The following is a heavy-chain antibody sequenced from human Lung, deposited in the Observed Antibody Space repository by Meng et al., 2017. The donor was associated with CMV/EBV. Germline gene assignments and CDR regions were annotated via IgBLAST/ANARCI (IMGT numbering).Heavy chain of an antibody. CDR3: ARRPPALTGNWFDP. J-gene: IGHJ5*02. V-gene: IGHV4-39*02. CDR1: GGSISSTSDY. Sequence: SETLSLTCPVSGGSISSTSDYWGWIRQPPGKGLEWIGSIYYSGTTYYNPSLKSRVTVSVDTSKNHLSLTLSAVTAADTAVYYCARRPPALTGNWFDPWGQGXLVTVSS. CDR2: IYYSGTT. D-gene: IGHD1-14*01.